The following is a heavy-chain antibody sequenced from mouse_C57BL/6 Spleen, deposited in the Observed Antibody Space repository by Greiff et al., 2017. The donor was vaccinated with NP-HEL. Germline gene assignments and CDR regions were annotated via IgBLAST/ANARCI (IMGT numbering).Heavy chain of an antibody. CDR3: ARSAYGIDY. J-gene: IGHJ2*01. V-gene: IGHV1-64*01. D-gene: IGHD1-2*01. CDR1: GYTFTSYW. Sequence: VQLQQPGAELVKPGASVTLSCKASGYTFTSYWMHWVKQRPGQGLEWIGMIHPNSGSTNYNEKFKSKATLTVDKSSRTAYMQLSSLTSEDSAVYYCARSAYGIDYWGQGTTLTVSS. CDR2: IHPNSGST.